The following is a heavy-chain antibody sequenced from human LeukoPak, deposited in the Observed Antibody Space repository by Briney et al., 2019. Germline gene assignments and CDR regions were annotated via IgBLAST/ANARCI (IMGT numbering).Heavy chain of an antibody. V-gene: IGHV4-31*03. J-gene: IGHJ4*02. CDR1: GGSISSGGYY. CDR2: IYYSGST. D-gene: IGHD5-18*01. Sequence: PSETLSLTCTVSGGSISSGGYYWSWIRQHPGKGLEWIGYIYYSGSTYYNPSLKSRVTISVDTSKNQFSLKLSSVTAADTAVYYCARGVQLWLLDYWGQGTLVTVSS. CDR3: ARGVQLWLLDY.